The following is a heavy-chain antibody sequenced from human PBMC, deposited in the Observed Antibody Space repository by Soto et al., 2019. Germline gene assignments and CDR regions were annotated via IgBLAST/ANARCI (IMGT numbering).Heavy chain of an antibody. Sequence: GASVKVSCKASGYTFTSYGISWVRQAPGQGLEWMGWISAYNGNTNYAQKLQGRVTMTTDTSTSTAYMELRSLRSDDTAVYYCARFDGSFIYYNTRYYYFMDFWSKGTSDTVS. V-gene: IGHV1-18*01. J-gene: IGHJ6*03. CDR1: GYTFTSYG. CDR2: ISAYNGNT. D-gene: IGHD3-10*01. CDR3: ARFDGSFIYYNTRYYYFMDF.